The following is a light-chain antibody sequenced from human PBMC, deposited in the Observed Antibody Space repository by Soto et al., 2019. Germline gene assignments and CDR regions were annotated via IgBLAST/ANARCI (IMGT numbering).Light chain of an antibody. CDR1: SSNIGNNY. CDR2: ENN. CDR3: GTWDTGLTTGGV. V-gene: IGLV1-51*02. J-gene: IGLJ2*01. Sequence: QSVLTQPPSVSAAPGQEVAISCSGSSSNIGNNYVSWYQQLPGTAPKLLIYENNKRPLGIPDRFSGSKSGTSATLGITGLQTGDEADYYCGTWDTGLTTGGVFGGGTKLTVL.